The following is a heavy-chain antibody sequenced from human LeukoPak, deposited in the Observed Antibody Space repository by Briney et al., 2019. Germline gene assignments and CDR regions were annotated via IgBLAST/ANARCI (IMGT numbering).Heavy chain of an antibody. J-gene: IGHJ3*02. CDR1: GFPISSYW. CDR2: IKHDSSET. CDR3: ARGPTDFDASDI. V-gene: IGHV3-7*01. Sequence: PGGSLRLSCAASGFPISSYWMSWVRQVPGKGLESVAHIKHDSSETYYVDTVRGRFIIFRDNAKNSLYLQMNSLRVEDTAVYHCARGPTDFDASDIWGHGTLVTVSS.